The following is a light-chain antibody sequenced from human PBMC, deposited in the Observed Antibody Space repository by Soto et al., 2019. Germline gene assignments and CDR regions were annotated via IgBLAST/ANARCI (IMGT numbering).Light chain of an antibody. CDR3: QQYDSSPRT. CDR1: HSVDSN. V-gene: IGKV3-20*01. Sequence: EIVMTQSPGTLSVSTGQGVTLSCRASHSVDSNLAWYQQKPGQAPRLLIYGASNRATGIPDRFSGSGSGTDFTLTISRLEPEDFAVYYCQQYDSSPRTFGQGTKVDIK. J-gene: IGKJ1*01. CDR2: GAS.